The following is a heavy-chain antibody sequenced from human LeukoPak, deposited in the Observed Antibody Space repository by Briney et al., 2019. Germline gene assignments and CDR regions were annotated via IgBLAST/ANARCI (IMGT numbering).Heavy chain of an antibody. D-gene: IGHD3-3*01. CDR2: INHSGST. CDR1: GESFSGYY. J-gene: IGHJ4*02. Sequence: PSETLSLTCAVYGESFSGYYWSWIRQPPGKGLEWIGEINHSGSTNYNPSLKSRVTMSVDTSKNQFSLKLSSVTAADTALYYCARGVLKGHDSEAVDYWGQGTLVTVSS. CDR3: ARGVLKGHDSEAVDY. V-gene: IGHV4-34*01.